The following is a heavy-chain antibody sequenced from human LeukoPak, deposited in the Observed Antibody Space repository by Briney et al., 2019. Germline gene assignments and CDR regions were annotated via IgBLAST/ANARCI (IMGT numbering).Heavy chain of an antibody. CDR3: ARDSVAAAGYNWFDP. J-gene: IGHJ5*02. V-gene: IGHV4-34*01. Sequence: SETLSLTCAVYGGSFSGYYWSWIRHPPGKGLEWIGEINHSGSTNYNPSLKSRVTISVDTSKNQFSLKLSSVTAADTAVYYCARDSVAAAGYNWFDPWGQGTLVTVSS. CDR2: INHSGST. D-gene: IGHD6-13*01. CDR1: GGSFSGYY.